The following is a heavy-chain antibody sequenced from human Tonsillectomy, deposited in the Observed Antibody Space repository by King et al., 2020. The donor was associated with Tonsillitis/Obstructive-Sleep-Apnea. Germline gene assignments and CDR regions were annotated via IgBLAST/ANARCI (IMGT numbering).Heavy chain of an antibody. J-gene: IGHJ4*02. V-gene: IGHV4-59*01. Sequence: LQLQESGPGLVRPSETLSLTCTVSSGSISSYYWSWIRQPPGKGLEWIGYIDYSGSTNYNPSLKSRVTLSVDTSKNQFSLKLSSVTAADTAVYYCARDPVLGTEDSYFDYWGQGVLVTVSS. CDR3: ARDPVLGTEDSYFDY. D-gene: IGHD2-21*02. CDR2: IDYSGST. CDR1: SGSISSYY.